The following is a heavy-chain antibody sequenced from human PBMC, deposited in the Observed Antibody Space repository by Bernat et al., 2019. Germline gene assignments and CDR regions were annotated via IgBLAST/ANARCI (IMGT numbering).Heavy chain of an antibody. CDR2: IHKGGRT. V-gene: IGHV3-53*05. Sequence: EVQLVETGGGLIQPGGSLRLSCAASGLTVSSNDMTWVRQAPGKGLEGVSVIHKGGRTYYADSVKGRFTISRDNSKNTLYGEMNSLRAEDTAVYYCARLYYYQMDVWGQGTTVTVSS. CDR3: ARLYYYQMDV. J-gene: IGHJ6*02. CDR1: GLTVSSND.